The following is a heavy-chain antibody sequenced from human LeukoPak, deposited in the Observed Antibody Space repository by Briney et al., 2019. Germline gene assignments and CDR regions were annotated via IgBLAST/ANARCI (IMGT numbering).Heavy chain of an antibody. V-gene: IGHV3-7*01. CDR1: GFTFSSYW. Sequence: GGSLRLSCAASGFTFSSYWMSCVRQAPGKGLEWVANIKQDGSEKYYVDSVKGRFTISRANAKNSLYLQMNSLRAEDTAVYYCARGATRNYFDYWGQGTLVTVSS. CDR2: IKQDGSEK. D-gene: IGHD1-26*01. J-gene: IGHJ4*02. CDR3: ARGATRNYFDY.